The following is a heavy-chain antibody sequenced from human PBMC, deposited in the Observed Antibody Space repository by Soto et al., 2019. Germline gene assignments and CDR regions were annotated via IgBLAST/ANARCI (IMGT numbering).Heavy chain of an antibody. CDR3: AKDRMVRSYYYGIDV. CDR1: GDSGFSFSSYG. D-gene: IGHD5-18*01. J-gene: IGHJ6*02. V-gene: IGHV3-30*18. CDR2: ISYDGSNR. Sequence: QVHLVESGGGVVQPGGSLRLSCAASGDSGFSFSSYGIHWVRQAPGKVLEWVSVISYDGSNRHLADSVKGRFAVSRDDAMHTVYLQMNALRPEDTAVYYCAKDRMVRSYYYGIDVWGQGTTVTVSS.